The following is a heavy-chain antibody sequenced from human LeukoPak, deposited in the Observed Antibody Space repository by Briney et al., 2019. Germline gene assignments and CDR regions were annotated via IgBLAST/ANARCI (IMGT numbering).Heavy chain of an antibody. CDR3: SRRPNGLILDY. D-gene: IGHD3-22*01. V-gene: IGHV5-10-1*01. Sequence: GECLNIAWNGSGDIVTSYSVGCVRQTRGKWLGWVGSIDASESYANYSPSMQGYATMSADNYINTAYQQRTSLKDSDNAMYYCSRRPNGLILDYWGQGTLVTVSS. CDR1: GDIVTSYS. J-gene: IGHJ4*02. CDR2: IDASESYA.